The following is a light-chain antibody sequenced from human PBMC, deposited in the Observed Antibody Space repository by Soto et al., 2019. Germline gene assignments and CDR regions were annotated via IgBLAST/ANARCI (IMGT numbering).Light chain of an antibody. CDR2: LGS. J-gene: IGKJ3*01. V-gene: IGKV2-28*01. Sequence: DIVMTQSPLSLPVTPGEPASISCRSSQSLLHSNGYNYLDWYLQKPGQSPQLLIYLGSNRASGVPDRFGGSGSGTDFTLKISRVEAEDVGVYYCMQALQTPGPFGPGTKVDIK. CDR3: MQALQTPGP. CDR1: QSLLHSNGYNY.